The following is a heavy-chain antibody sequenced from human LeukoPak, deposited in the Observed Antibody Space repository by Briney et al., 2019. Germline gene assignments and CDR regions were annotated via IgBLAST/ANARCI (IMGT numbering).Heavy chain of an antibody. CDR1: GGSISSGGYY. CDR3: ARSLDTAMVYGY. D-gene: IGHD5-18*01. V-gene: IGHV4-31*03. CDR2: IYYSGST. J-gene: IGHJ4*02. Sequence: SQTLSLTCTVSGGSISSGGYYCSWIRQHPGKGLEWIGYIYYSGSTYYNPSLKSRVTISVDTSKNQFSLKLSSVTATYTAVYYCARSLDTAMVYGYWGQGTLVTVSS.